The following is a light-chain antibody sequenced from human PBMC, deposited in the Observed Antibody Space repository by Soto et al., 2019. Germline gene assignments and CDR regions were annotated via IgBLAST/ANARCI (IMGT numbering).Light chain of an antibody. V-gene: IGKV3-20*01. J-gene: IGKJ1*01. Sequence: EIVMTQPPATLSVSRGERATLSWRASQSVSSSYLAWYQQKPGQAPRLLIYGASSRATGIPDRFSGSGSGTDFTLTISRLEPEDFAVYYCQQYGSSPTWTFGQGTKVDIK. CDR1: QSVSSSY. CDR2: GAS. CDR3: QQYGSSPTWT.